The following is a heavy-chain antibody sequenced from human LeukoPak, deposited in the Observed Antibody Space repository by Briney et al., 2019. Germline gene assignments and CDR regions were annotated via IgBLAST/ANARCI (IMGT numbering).Heavy chain of an antibody. Sequence: ASVKVSCKASGYTFTSYGISWVRQAPGQGLEWMGWISAYNGNTNYAQKLQGRATMATDTSTSTAYMELRSLRSDDTAVYYCARASWILGGFDYWGQGTLVTVSS. CDR2: ISAYNGNT. J-gene: IGHJ4*02. CDR1: GYTFTSYG. V-gene: IGHV1-18*01. D-gene: IGHD3-16*01. CDR3: ARASWILGGFDY.